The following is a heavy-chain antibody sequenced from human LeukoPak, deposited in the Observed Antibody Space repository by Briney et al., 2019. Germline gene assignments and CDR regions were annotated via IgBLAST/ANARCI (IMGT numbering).Heavy chain of an antibody. V-gene: IGHV4-34*01. J-gene: IGHJ5*02. D-gene: IGHD2-2*01. Sequence: SETLSLTCAVYGGSFSGYYWSWIRQPPGKGLEWIGEINHSGSTNYNPSLKSRVTISVDTSKNQFSLKLSSVTAADTAVYYCARAVPAAIGVWFDPWGQGTLVTVSS. CDR3: ARAVPAAIGVWFDP. CDR1: GGSFSGYY. CDR2: INHSGST.